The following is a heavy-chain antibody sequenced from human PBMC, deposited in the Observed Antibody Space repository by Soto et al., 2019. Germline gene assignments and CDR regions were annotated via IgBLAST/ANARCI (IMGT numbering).Heavy chain of an antibody. D-gene: IGHD2-2*01. CDR1: GFTFSTYA. CDR3: ARDRPSPYCSSTSCSSYFDY. CDR2: ISYDGSNK. Sequence: PGGSLRLSCAASGFTFSTYAMQWVRQAPGKGLEWVAVISYDGSNKYYADSVKGRFTISRDNSKNTLYLQMNSLRAEDTAVYYCARDRPSPYCSSTSCSSYFDYWGQGTPVTVSS. J-gene: IGHJ4*02. V-gene: IGHV3-30-3*01.